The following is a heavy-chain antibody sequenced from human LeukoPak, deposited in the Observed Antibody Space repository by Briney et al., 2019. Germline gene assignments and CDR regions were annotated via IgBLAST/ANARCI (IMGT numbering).Heavy chain of an antibody. Sequence: ASVKVSCKASGYTFTSYYMHWVRQAPGQGLEWMGWISAYNGNTNYAQKLQGRVTMTTDTSTSTAYMELRSLRSDDTAVYYCARDLRNYGTVFFDYWGQGTLVTVSS. CDR1: GYTFTSYY. J-gene: IGHJ4*02. CDR2: ISAYNGNT. D-gene: IGHD3-10*01. CDR3: ARDLRNYGTVFFDY. V-gene: IGHV1-18*04.